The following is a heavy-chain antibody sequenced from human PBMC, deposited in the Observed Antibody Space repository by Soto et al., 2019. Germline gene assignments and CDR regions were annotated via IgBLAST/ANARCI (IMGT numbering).Heavy chain of an antibody. CDR3: ARSGYCSGGSCYPYYYYGMDV. CDR2: INPSGGST. D-gene: IGHD2-15*01. Sequence: ASVKVSCKASGYTFTSYYMHWVRQAPVQGLEWMGIINPSGGSTSYAQKFQGRVTMTRDTSTSTVYMGLSSLRSEDTAVYYCARSGYCSGGSCYPYYYYGMDVWGQGTTVTVSS. V-gene: IGHV1-46*01. CDR1: GYTFTSYY. J-gene: IGHJ6*02.